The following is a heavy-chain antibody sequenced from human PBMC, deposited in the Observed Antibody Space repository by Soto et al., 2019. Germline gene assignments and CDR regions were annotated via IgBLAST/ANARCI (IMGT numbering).Heavy chain of an antibody. D-gene: IGHD6-6*01. CDR3: SREQLGVHREGWFDP. V-gene: IGHV1-2*02. Sequence: AXGQGLEWMGWINCRSGGTTYTQKFQGRVTLTMDTSTSTAYMELSSVTAADTAVYYCSREQLGVHREGWFDPWGQGTLVTVSS. CDR2: INCRSGGT. J-gene: IGHJ5*02.